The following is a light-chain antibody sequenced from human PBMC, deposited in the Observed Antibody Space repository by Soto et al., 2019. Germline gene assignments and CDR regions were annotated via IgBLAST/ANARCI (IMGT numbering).Light chain of an antibody. CDR3: SSYAVSYNSLFG. J-gene: IGLJ1*01. CDR1: SSDVGGYNY. V-gene: IGLV2-8*01. CDR2: DVI. Sequence: QSVLTQPPSASGSPGQSVTISCTGTSSDVGGYNYVSWYQQHPGKAPKLMIYDVIKGPSGLPVRASRSKSGNTASLTGAGLQAENEADYYCSSYAVSYNSLFGFGPRTKVTV.